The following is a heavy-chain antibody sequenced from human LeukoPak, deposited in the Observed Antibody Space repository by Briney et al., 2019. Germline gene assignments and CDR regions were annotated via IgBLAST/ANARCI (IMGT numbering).Heavy chain of an antibody. CDR3: ATNQLVRYDLPSANWFDP. V-gene: IGHV1-69*05. Sequence: SVKVSCKASGGTFSSYAISWVRQAPGQGLEWMGGIIPIFGTANYAQKFQGRVTITTDESTSTAYMELSSLRSEDTAVYYCATNQLVRYDLPSANWFDPWGQGTLVTVSS. J-gene: IGHJ5*02. D-gene: IGHD3-3*01. CDR1: GGTFSSYA. CDR2: IIPIFGTA.